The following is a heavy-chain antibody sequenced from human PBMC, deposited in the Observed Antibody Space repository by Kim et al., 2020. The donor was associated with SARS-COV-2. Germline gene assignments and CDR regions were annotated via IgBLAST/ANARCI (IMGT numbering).Heavy chain of an antibody. CDR2: INPNSGGT. V-gene: IGHV1-2*02. D-gene: IGHD2-15*01. J-gene: IGHJ5*02. Sequence: ASVKVSCKASGYTFTGYYMHWVRQAPGQGLEWMGWINPNSGGTNYAQKFQGRVTMTRDTSISTAYMELIRLRSDDTAVYYCARDRCSGGSCYSSWFDPWGQGTLVTVSS. CDR3: ARDRCSGGSCYSSWFDP. CDR1: GYTFTGYY.